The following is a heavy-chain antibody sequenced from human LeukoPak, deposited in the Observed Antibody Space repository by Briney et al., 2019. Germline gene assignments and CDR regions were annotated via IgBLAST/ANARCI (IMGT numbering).Heavy chain of an antibody. J-gene: IGHJ4*02. CDR2: IRYDGSNK. Sequence: GGSLRLSCAASGFTFSSYGMHWVRQAPGKGLEWVAVIRYDGSNKYYADSVKGRFTISRDNSKNTLYLQMSSLRAEDTAVYYCARDLGGSGYYVLDYWGQGTLVTVSS. V-gene: IGHV3-33*01. CDR3: ARDLGGSGYYVLDY. CDR1: GFTFSSYG. D-gene: IGHD3-22*01.